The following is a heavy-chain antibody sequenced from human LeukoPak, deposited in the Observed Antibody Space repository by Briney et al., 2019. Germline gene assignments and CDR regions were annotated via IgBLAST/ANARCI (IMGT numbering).Heavy chain of an antibody. D-gene: IGHD5-18*01. CDR3: AKGGLWAAHYFDY. Sequence: PGGSLRLSCAASGLTFSTFGMHWVRQAPGKGLEWVAVISYDGRNTYYADSVKGRFTISRDNSKNTLYLQMNSLRAEDTAVYYCAKGGLWAAHYFDYWGQGTLVTVSS. CDR2: ISYDGRNT. J-gene: IGHJ4*02. CDR1: GLTFSTFG. V-gene: IGHV3-30*18.